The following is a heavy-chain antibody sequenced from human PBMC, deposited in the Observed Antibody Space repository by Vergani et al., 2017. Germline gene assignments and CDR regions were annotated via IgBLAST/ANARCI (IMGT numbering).Heavy chain of an antibody. CDR2: IYYRGST. CDR1: GGSISSSSYY. J-gene: IGHJ4*02. D-gene: IGHD3-10*01. Sequence: QVQLQESGPGLVKPSETLSLTCTVSGGSISSSSYYWGWIRQPPGKGLEWIGSIYYRGSTDYNPALKSLVTISVDTSKNQFSLKLSSVTAADTAVYYCARHPRFGERPVDYWGQGTLVTVSS. V-gene: IGHV4-39*01. CDR3: ARHPRFGERPVDY.